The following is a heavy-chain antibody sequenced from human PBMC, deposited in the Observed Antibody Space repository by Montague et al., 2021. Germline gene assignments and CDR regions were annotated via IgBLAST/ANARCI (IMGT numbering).Heavy chain of an antibody. CDR3: ARGLFGTVNGQYSGGWYYFDK. Sequence: SETLSLTCGLSGGSLSGYYWAWIRQTPGKGLEWIGNINHSGSAKYNPSLKNRVSISVGTSNNQFFQDLTSVTAADTAMYFCARGLFGTVNGQYSGGWYYFDKWGQGTMVTVSS. J-gene: IGHJ4*02. D-gene: IGHD6-19*01. CDR2: INHSGSA. CDR1: GGSLSGYY. V-gene: IGHV4-34*01.